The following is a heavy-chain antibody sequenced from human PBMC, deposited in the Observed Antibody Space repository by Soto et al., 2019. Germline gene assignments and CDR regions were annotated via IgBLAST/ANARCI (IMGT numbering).Heavy chain of an antibody. V-gene: IGHV3-74*01. CDR3: ARAGGSCSGGSCTHRHFYGMDV. Sequence: EVQLEESGGGLVQPGGSLRVSCAASGFTFSRFWMHWVRQAPGMGLVWVSRINSDGSDTNYADSVKGRFTISRDNAKNTLYLQMNSLRAEDTAVYYCARAGGSCSGGSCTHRHFYGMDVWGQGTTVTVSS. J-gene: IGHJ6*02. CDR2: INSDGSDT. CDR1: GFTFSRFW. D-gene: IGHD2-15*01.